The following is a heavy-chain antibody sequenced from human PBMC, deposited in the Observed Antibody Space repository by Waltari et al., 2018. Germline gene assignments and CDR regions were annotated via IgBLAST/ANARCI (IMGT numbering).Heavy chain of an antibody. J-gene: IGHJ4*02. D-gene: IGHD6-19*01. CDR2: IIPIFGTA. Sequence: QVQLVQSGSELKKPGASVKVSCKASGYTFTSYAMNWVRQAPGQGLEWMGGIIPIFGTANYAQKFQGRVTITADKSTSTAYMELSSLRSEDTAVYYCARDSIAFRVAGGDWGQGTLVTVSS. CDR1: GYTFTSYA. CDR3: ARDSIAFRVAGGD. V-gene: IGHV1-69*06.